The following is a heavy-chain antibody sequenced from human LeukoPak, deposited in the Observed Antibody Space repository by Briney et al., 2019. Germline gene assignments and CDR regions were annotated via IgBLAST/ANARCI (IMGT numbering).Heavy chain of an antibody. D-gene: IGHD6-13*01. Sequence: GRSLRLSCAASGFTFSSYGMHWVRQAPGKGLEWVAVISYDGSNKYYADSVKGRFTISRDNSKNTLYLQMNSLRAEDTAVYYCAKDVVAAAGSFGYFQHWGQGTLVTVSS. V-gene: IGHV3-30*18. CDR1: GFTFSSYG. J-gene: IGHJ1*01. CDR3: AKDVVAAAGSFGYFQH. CDR2: ISYDGSNK.